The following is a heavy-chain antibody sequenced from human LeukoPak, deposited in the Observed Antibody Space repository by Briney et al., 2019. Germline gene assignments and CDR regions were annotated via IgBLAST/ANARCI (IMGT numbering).Heavy chain of an antibody. CDR2: ISYDGSNK. J-gene: IGHJ4*02. CDR3: ANEASSDWSFDY. V-gene: IGHV3-30*18. Sequence: GRSLRLSCAASGFTFSSYGMHWVRQAPGKGLEWVAVISYDGSNKYYADSVKGRFTISRDNSKNTLYLQMNSLRAEDTAVYYCANEASSDWSFDYWGQGTLVTVSS. CDR1: GFTFSSYG. D-gene: IGHD3-9*01.